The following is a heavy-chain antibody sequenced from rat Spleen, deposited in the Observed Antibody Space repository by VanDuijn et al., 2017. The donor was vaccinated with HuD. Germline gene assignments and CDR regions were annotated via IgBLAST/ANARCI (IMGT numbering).Heavy chain of an antibody. J-gene: IGHJ3*01. D-gene: IGHD1-2*01. Sequence: EVQLVESGGGLVQPGRSMKLSCAASGFTFSNYGMAWVRQAPKKGLEWVAYISYDDGSTYYRDSVKGRFTISRDNAKSTLYRQMDSLRSEDTATYYCTTFDSSYWFAYWGQGTLVTVSS. CDR1: GFTFSNYG. CDR2: ISYDDGST. V-gene: IGHV5-20*01. CDR3: TTFDSSYWFAY.